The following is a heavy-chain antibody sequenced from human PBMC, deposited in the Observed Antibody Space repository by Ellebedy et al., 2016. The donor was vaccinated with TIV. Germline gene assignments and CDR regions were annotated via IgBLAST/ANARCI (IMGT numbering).Heavy chain of an antibody. Sequence: GESLKISCAASGFTFSTYSMNWVRQAPGKGLEWISYISSSSSTIYYTDSVKGRFTISRDNAKNSLYLQMNSLNAEDTAVYYCARDPMIWIFDYWGQGTLVTVSS. CDR2: ISSSSSTI. J-gene: IGHJ4*02. CDR3: ARDPMIWIFDY. CDR1: GFTFSTYS. V-gene: IGHV3-48*01. D-gene: IGHD3-22*01.